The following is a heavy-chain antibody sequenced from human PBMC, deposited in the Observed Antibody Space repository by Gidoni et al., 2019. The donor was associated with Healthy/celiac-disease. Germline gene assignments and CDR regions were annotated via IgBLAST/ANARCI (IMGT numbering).Heavy chain of an antibody. CDR1: GFTFGSVG. J-gene: IGHJ6*03. D-gene: IGHD6-19*01. CDR2: IWFDGSNK. V-gene: IGHV3-33*01. CDR3: ARAAIAVAGTESYYYMDV. Sequence: QVQLVESGGGVSQPGRSLSFSCAASGFTFGSVGRHWVRQAPGKGLGWVAVIWFDGSNKYYADSVKGRFTISRDNSKNTLYLQMNSLRAEDTAVYYCARAAIAVAGTESYYYMDVWGKGTTVTVSS.